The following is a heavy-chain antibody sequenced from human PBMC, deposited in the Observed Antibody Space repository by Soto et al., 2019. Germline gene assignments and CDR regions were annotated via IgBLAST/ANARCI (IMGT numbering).Heavy chain of an antibody. CDR2: IYTSGST. V-gene: IGHV4-4*07. Sequence: SETLSLTCTVSGGSISSYYWSWIRQPAGKGLEWIGRIYTSGSTNYNPSLKSRVTMSVDTSKNQFSLKLSSVTAADTAVYYCARDTMSSGWYYDAFDIWGQGTMVTVSS. CDR3: ARDTMSSGWYYDAFDI. CDR1: GGSISSYY. D-gene: IGHD6-19*01. J-gene: IGHJ3*02.